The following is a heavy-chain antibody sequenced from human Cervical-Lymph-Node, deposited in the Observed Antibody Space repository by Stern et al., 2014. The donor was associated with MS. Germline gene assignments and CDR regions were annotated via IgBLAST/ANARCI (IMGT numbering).Heavy chain of an antibody. CDR1: GFSFRTYG. CDR3: AKELRGLLNWFDT. V-gene: IGHV3-30*18. Sequence: QVQLVESGGGVVRPGRSLRLSCAASGFSFRTYGMHWVRQAPGKGLEWGAIISYDGSNADYADSVKGRFTISRDLAKNTLYLQMNSLRVEDTAVYYCAKELRGLLNWFDTWGQGTLVTVSS. J-gene: IGHJ5*02. D-gene: IGHD2/OR15-2a*01. CDR2: ISYDGSNA.